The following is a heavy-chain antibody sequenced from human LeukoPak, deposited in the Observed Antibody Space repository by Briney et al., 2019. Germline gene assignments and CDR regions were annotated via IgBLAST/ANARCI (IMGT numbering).Heavy chain of an antibody. CDR3: ARQPKYSSSWYGSIVWFDL. D-gene: IGHD6-13*01. Sequence: PGESLKISCKGSGYSFTSYWIGWVRQMPGKGLEWMGIIYPGDSDTRYSPSFQGQVTISADKSISTAYLQWSSLKASDTAMYYCARQPKYSSSWYGSIVWFDLWGQGTLVTVSS. CDR1: GYSFTSYW. J-gene: IGHJ5*02. V-gene: IGHV5-51*01. CDR2: IYPGDSDT.